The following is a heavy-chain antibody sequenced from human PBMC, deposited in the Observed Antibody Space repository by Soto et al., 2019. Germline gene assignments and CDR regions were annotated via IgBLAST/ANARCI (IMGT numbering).Heavy chain of an antibody. CDR3: AKSGDSAGWEIDF. CDR2: INSGSDSI. J-gene: IGHJ4*02. V-gene: IGHV3-48*02. D-gene: IGHD6-19*01. Sequence: GGSLRLSCVGSGFMFDSFAINWVRQAPGKGMEWVAYINSGSDSIYYAESVKGRLTISRDNARNSLSLQMNSLSDEDTAVYYCAKSGDSAGWEIDFWGQGTLVTVSS. CDR1: GFMFDSFA.